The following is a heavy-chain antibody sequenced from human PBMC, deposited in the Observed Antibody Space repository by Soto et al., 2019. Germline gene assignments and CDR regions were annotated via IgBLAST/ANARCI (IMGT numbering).Heavy chain of an antibody. D-gene: IGHD3-22*01. V-gene: IGHV3-30*03. Sequence: GGSLRLSCAASGFSFSRYGIHWVRQAPGKGLEWVAVISYDESTTFYADSVKGRFTISRDNSKNTLFLQMNSLRPEDTAVYYCSIAMIGSYDSDAFDVWGQGTMVTVSS. J-gene: IGHJ3*01. CDR1: GFSFSRYG. CDR2: ISYDESTT. CDR3: SIAMIGSYDSDAFDV.